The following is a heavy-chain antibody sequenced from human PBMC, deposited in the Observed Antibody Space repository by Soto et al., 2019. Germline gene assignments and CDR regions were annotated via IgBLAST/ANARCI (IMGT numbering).Heavy chain of an antibody. D-gene: IGHD6-19*01. CDR3: AKGVPGIAVAGTGYFQH. CDR2: ISGSGDST. V-gene: IGHV3-23*01. J-gene: IGHJ1*01. CDR1: GFTFSSYA. Sequence: PGGSLRLSCAASGFTFSSYAMSWVHQAPGKGLEWVSGISGSGDSTYYADSVKGRFTISRDNSKNTLYLQMNSLRAEDTAVYYYAKGVPGIAVAGTGYFQHWGQGTLVTVSS.